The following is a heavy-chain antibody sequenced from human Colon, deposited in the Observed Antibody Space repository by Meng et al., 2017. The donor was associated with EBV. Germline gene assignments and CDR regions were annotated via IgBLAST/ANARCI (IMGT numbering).Heavy chain of an antibody. J-gene: IGHJ4*02. CDR3: ARNYYFDY. Sequence: QVRLQVSGPGLVKPSQTLSLTCTVSGGSINSGDYYWSWIRQPPGKGLEWIGYIYYTGSTYYTPSLKSRVTISMDTSKNQFSLRLSSVTAADTAVYYRARNYYFDYWGQGTMVTVSA. V-gene: IGHV4-30-4*01. CDR2: IYYTGST. CDR1: GGSINSGDYY.